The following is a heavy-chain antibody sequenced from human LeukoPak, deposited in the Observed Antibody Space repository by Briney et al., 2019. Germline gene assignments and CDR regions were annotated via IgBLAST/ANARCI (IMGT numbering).Heavy chain of an antibody. Sequence: SETLSLTCTVSGGSISSYYWSWIRQPPGKGLEWIGYIYYSGSTNYNPSLKSRVTISVDTSKNQLSLKLSSVTAADTAVYYCARVYSSSSLVYYYGMDVWGQGTTVTVSS. CDR1: GGSISSYY. CDR3: ARVYSSSSLVYYYGMDV. V-gene: IGHV4-59*01. D-gene: IGHD6-6*01. J-gene: IGHJ6*02. CDR2: IYYSGST.